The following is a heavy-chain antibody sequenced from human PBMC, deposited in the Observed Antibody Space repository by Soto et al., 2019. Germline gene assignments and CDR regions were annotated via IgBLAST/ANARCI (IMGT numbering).Heavy chain of an antibody. CDR3: AREAKRKYNWNYHYYYGMDV. V-gene: IGHV4-30-4*01. CDR1: GGSISSGDYY. D-gene: IGHD1-20*01. Sequence: PSETLSLTCTVSGGSISSGDYYWSWIRQPPGKGLEWIGYIYYSGSTYYNPSLKSRVTISVDTSKNQFSLKLSSVTAADTAVYYCAREAKRKYNWNYHYYYGMDVWGQGTTVIVSS. J-gene: IGHJ6*02. CDR2: IYYSGST.